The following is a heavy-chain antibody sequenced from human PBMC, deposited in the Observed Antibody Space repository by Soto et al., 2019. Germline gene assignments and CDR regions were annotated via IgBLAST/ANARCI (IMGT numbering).Heavy chain of an antibody. V-gene: IGHV6-1*01. Sequence: QVQLQQSGPGLLKPSQTLSLTCAVSGDSVSSNSAAWNWIRQSPSRGLEWLGRTYYRSRWYSDYAGSVKSRITIKADTSKNQFSLHLNSVTPQDTAVYYCARGPSPLAYWGRGTVVTVSS. CDR1: GDSVSSNSAA. CDR2: TYYRSRWYS. J-gene: IGHJ4*02. D-gene: IGHD6-6*01. CDR3: ARGPSPLAY.